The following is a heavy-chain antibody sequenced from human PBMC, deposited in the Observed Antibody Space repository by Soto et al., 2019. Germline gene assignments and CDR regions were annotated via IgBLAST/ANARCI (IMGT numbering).Heavy chain of an antibody. CDR2: ISGSGGST. V-gene: IGHV3-23*01. CDR1: GFTFSSYA. Sequence: GGSLRLSCAASGFTFSSYAMSWVRQAPGKGLEWVSAISGSGGSTYYADSVKGRFTISRDNSKNTLYLQMNSLRAEDTAVYYCARHITMIVVVTVTYYYYGMDVWGQGTTVTVSS. CDR3: ARHITMIVVVTVTYYYYGMDV. D-gene: IGHD3-22*01. J-gene: IGHJ6*02.